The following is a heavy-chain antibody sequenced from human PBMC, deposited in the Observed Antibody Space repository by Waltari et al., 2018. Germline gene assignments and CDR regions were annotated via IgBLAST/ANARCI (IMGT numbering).Heavy chain of an antibody. Sequence: EVQLVESGGGLVKPGGSLRLSCAASGFTFSSYSLNWARQAPGKGLEWVSSISSSSSYIYYADSVKGRFTISRDNAKNSLYLQMNSLRAEDTAVYYCARESVGGLSDYWGQGTLVTVSS. CDR3: ARESVGGLSDY. CDR1: GFTFSSYS. CDR2: ISSSSSYI. V-gene: IGHV3-21*01. D-gene: IGHD2-15*01. J-gene: IGHJ4*02.